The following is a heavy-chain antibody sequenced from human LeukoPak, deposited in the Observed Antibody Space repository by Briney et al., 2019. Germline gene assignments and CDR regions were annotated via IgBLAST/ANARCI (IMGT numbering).Heavy chain of an antibody. J-gene: IGHJ4*02. V-gene: IGHV3-23*01. CDR3: AKAPVTSCRGAYCYPFDS. CDR1: GFTLSTYA. D-gene: IGHD2-21*01. CDR2: TSSSDAGT. Sequence: AGGSLRLSCAASGFTLSTYAMSWVRQTPGKGLEWVAATSSSDAGTYHADSARGRFTISRDNSKNTLYLQMNSLRAEDAAVYFCAKAPVTSCRGAYCYPFDSWGQGTLVTVSS.